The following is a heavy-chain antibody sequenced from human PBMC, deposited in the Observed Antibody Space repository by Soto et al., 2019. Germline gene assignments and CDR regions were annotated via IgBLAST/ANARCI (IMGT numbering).Heavy chain of an antibody. J-gene: IGHJ1*01. CDR3: VNDKSINPYSGSFHH. Sequence: TYFADSVKGRFTISRDSSKNTVYLQMNSLRAENTAFYYCVNDKSINPYSGSFHHWAQVTLVTV. V-gene: IGHV3-23*01. CDR2: T. D-gene: IGHD1-26*01.